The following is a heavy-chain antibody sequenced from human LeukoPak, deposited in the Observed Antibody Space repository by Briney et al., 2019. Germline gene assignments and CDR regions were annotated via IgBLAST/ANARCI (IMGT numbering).Heavy chain of an antibody. D-gene: IGHD3-3*01. Sequence: GGSLRLSCAASGFTFSSYWMHWVCQAPGKGLVWVSRISSDGSTTGHADSVKGRFTTSRDNAKNTQFLQMNSLRAEDTAVYYCTRDFDFSSAIWGQGTLVTVSS. J-gene: IGHJ4*02. V-gene: IGHV3-74*01. CDR3: TRDFDFSSAI. CDR2: ISSDGSTT. CDR1: GFTFSSYW.